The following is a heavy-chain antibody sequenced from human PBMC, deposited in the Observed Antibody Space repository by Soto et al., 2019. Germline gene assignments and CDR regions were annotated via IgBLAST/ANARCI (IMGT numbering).Heavy chain of an antibody. CDR2: LYYGRSA. CDR1: GDSISSYY. J-gene: IGHJ4*02. Sequence: QVQLQESGPGLVKPSETLSITCAVSGDSISSYYCMWIRQPPGKGLESIGYLYYGRSANYNPSLKGRVTLSVDTSTNQCSLTLSSMTAADTAVYYCALRSMAVVPEYWGQGTLVTVSP. D-gene: IGHD3-22*01. V-gene: IGHV4-59*01. CDR3: ALRSMAVVPEY.